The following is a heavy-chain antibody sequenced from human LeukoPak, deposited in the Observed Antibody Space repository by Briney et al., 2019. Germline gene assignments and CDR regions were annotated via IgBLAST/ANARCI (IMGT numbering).Heavy chain of an antibody. CDR3: ARIGMENFYDL. CDR2: INGNGNKT. Sequence: GGSLRLSCAASGFTCSGFSMHWIRQAPGRGLKYVSAINGNGNKTVYTDSVRGRFTIFRDNSKNTLFLQMRSLRGEDTALYFCARIGMENFYDLWGQGPLVTVSS. J-gene: IGHJ5*02. CDR1: GFTCSGFS. V-gene: IGHV3-64*02. D-gene: IGHD2/OR15-2a*01.